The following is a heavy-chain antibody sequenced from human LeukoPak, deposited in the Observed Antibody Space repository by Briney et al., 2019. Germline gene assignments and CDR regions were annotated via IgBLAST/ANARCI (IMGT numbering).Heavy chain of an antibody. Sequence: GGSLRLSCAASGFTFSSYWMSWVRQAPGKGLEWVASIKQDGSEKYYVDSVKGRFTISRDNAKHSLYLQMNSLRAEDTAVYYCARDGACSGGSCYSPYFDYWGQGTLVTVSS. D-gene: IGHD2-15*01. V-gene: IGHV3-7*03. J-gene: IGHJ4*02. CDR1: GFTFSSYW. CDR2: IKQDGSEK. CDR3: ARDGACSGGSCYSPYFDY.